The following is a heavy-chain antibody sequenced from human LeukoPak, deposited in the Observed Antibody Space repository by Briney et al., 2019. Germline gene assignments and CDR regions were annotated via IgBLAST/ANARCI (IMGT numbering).Heavy chain of an antibody. CDR3: ARRSSSSWSWFDP. D-gene: IGHD6-6*01. CDR1: GYTFTGYY. CDR2: INPNSGDT. Sequence: ASVKVSCKASGYTFTGYYMHWVRQAPGQGLEWMGWINPNSGDTNYAQKFQGRVTMTRDTSISTAYMVLSSLRSDDTAVYYCARRSSSSWSWFDPWGQGTLVTVSS. V-gene: IGHV1-2*02. J-gene: IGHJ5*02.